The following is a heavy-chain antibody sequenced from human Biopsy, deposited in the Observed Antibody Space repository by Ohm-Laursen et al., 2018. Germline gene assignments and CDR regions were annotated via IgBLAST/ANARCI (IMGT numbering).Heavy chain of an antibody. CDR1: GGSFTGHY. CDR3: ARGSNEYGGLYFPH. CDR2: ISHTGYT. V-gene: IGHV4-59*11. Sequence: GTLSLTCTVSGGSFTGHYWTWIRQPPGKGPEWIGHISHTGYTSYKSSLKSRVTISLDTSRKHLSLRLTSLAAADTAVYYCARGSNEYGGLYFPHWGQGTLVTVSS. D-gene: IGHD4-23*01. J-gene: IGHJ1*01.